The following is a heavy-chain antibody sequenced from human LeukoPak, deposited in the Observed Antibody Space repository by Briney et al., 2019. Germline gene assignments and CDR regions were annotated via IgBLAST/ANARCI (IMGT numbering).Heavy chain of an antibody. Sequence: GGSLTLSCAASGFTFSSYEINWVRQAPGKGLEWVSYISSSGSTIYYADSVKGRFTISRDNAKNSLYLQMNSLRAEDTAVYYCARDQGSPDYYYYGMDVWGQGTTVTVSS. CDR1: GFTFSSYE. V-gene: IGHV3-48*03. CDR2: ISSSGSTI. CDR3: ARDQGSPDYYYYGMDV. D-gene: IGHD6-13*01. J-gene: IGHJ6*02.